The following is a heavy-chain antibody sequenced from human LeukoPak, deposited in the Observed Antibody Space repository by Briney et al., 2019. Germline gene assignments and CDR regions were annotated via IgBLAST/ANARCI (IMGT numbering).Heavy chain of an antibody. J-gene: IGHJ4*02. D-gene: IGHD1-26*01. Sequence: GESLKISCKCSGYSFTSYWICVVRQLPGKGVELMGIIYSGDSDTREHPSFQGQVTISADKSISTAYLQLSSLKASDTAMYYCARHRATIPLDYWGQGTLVTVSS. CDR3: ARHRATIPLDY. CDR1: GYSFTSYW. CDR2: IYSGDSDT. V-gene: IGHV5-51*01.